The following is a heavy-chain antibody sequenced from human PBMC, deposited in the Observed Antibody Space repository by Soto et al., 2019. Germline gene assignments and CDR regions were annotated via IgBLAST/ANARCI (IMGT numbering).Heavy chain of an antibody. Sequence: RRALRGSCVDSGVTRISYSMNWVRQAPGKGLEWVSSISSSSSYIYYADSVKGRFTISRDNAKNSLYLQMNSLRAEDTAVYYCASHAYYDPLRDAFDIWRQGTM. J-gene: IGHJ3*02. D-gene: IGHD3-22*01. V-gene: IGHV3-21*01. CDR2: ISSSSSYI. CDR3: ASHAYYDPLRDAFDI. CDR1: GVTRISYS.